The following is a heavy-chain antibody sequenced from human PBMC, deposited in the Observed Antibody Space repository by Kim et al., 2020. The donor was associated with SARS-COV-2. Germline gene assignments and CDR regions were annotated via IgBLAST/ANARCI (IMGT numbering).Heavy chain of an antibody. CDR3: AGDELSRSSLRLDY. V-gene: IGHV3-48*02. CDR2: ISSSSSTI. J-gene: IGHJ4*02. Sequence: GGSLRLSCAVSGFTFSSYSMNWVRQAPGKGLEWVSYISSSSSTIYYADSVKGRVTISRDNAKNSLYLQMNSLRDEETAVYYCAGDELSRSSLRLDYWSQGALDTVSS. D-gene: IGHD6-13*01. CDR1: GFTFSSYS.